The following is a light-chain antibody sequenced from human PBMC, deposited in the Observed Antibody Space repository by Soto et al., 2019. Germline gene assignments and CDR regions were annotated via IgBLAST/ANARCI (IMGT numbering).Light chain of an antibody. V-gene: IGKV1-39*01. CDR1: QSISSY. Sequence: DIQMTQSPSSLSASVGDRVTITCRASQSISSYLNWYQQKPGKAPKLLIYAASSLQSGVPSRFSDSRSGTDFTLTISSLQPEDFATYYCQQSYSTPQTCGQGTKVDI. CDR3: QQSYSTPQT. J-gene: IGKJ1*01. CDR2: AAS.